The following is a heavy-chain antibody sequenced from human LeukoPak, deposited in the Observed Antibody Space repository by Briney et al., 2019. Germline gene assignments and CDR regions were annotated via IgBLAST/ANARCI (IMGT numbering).Heavy chain of an antibody. D-gene: IGHD2-15*01. Sequence: PGGSLRLSCAASGFAFNNYAMSWVRQAPGKGLEWVSAISGSGGSTYYADSVKGRFTISRDNSKNTLYLQMNSLRAEDTAVYYCAKGYCSGGSCYSDYWGQGTLVTVSS. CDR3: AKGYCSGGSCYSDY. CDR1: GFAFNNYA. CDR2: ISGSGGST. J-gene: IGHJ4*02. V-gene: IGHV3-23*01.